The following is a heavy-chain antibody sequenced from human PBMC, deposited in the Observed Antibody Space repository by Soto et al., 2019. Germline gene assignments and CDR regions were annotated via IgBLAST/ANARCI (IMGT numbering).Heavy chain of an antibody. V-gene: IGHV1-3*01. CDR3: AREGAHYTPLDH. CDR2: INVGNGDT. Sequence: ASVKVSCKASGYTFTDYAIHWVRQAPGQGLEWMGWINVGNGDTGYSRKFQGRVTNVRDMSASIAYIEVTSLTSEDTAIYYCAREGAHYTPLDHWGQGTLVTVSS. J-gene: IGHJ4*02. CDR1: GYTFTDYA. D-gene: IGHD2-15*01.